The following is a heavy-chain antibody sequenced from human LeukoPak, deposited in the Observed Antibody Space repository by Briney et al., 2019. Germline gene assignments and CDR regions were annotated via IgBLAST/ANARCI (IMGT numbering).Heavy chain of an antibody. CDR2: IYSGGST. D-gene: IGHD6-13*01. CDR1: GFTVSSNY. J-gene: IGHJ5*02. Sequence: GGSPRLSCAASGFTVSSNYMSWVRQAPGKGLEWVSVIYSGGSTYYADSVKGRFTISRDNSKNTLYLQMNSLRAEDTAVYYCARDRTESYRMRYSSSSSWFDPWGQGTLVTVSS. CDR3: ARDRTESYRMRYSSSSSWFDP. V-gene: IGHV3-66*01.